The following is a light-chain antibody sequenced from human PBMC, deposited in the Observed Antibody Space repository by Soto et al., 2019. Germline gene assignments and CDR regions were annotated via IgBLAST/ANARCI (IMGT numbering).Light chain of an antibody. CDR2: DAS. Sequence: DIQMTQSPSSLSASVGDIVTITCQASQNIKNYLDWYQQQPGSAPKLLIYDASNLEAGVPSSLRGSASGTDFTFTISRLQPEDIATYYYQQYENLPTFGHGTRLEI. CDR3: QQYENLPT. V-gene: IGKV1-33*01. J-gene: IGKJ5*01. CDR1: QNIKNY.